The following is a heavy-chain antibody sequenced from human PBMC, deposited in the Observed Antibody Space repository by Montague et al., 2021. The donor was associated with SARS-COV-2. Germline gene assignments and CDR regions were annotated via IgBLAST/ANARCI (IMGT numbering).Heavy chain of an antibody. CDR2: IFYSGTT. V-gene: IGHV4-39*01. Sequence: SETLSLTCTVSGASISSSENSWGWIRQSPGKGLEWFGSIFYSGTTYFNPSLRSRIAISVDTSKNQFSLKVTSVTAADTAVYYGARHVTLGGVVVALDYWGQGHLVSVSS. D-gene: IGHD3-16*02. CDR1: GASISSSENS. CDR3: ARHVTLGGVVVALDY. J-gene: IGHJ4*02.